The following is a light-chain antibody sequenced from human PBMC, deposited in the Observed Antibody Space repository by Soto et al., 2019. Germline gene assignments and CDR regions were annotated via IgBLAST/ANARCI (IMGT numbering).Light chain of an antibody. V-gene: IGKV1-9*01. CDR1: QGISSY. CDR3: QQLNSYPPGT. J-gene: IGKJ4*01. CDR2: AAS. Sequence: DIQMTQSPSSLSASVGDRVTITCRASQGISSYLAWYQQKPGKAPKLLVYAASTLQSGVPSRFSGSGSGTEFTLTISSLQPEDFATYYCQQLNSYPPGTFGGGTKVDIK.